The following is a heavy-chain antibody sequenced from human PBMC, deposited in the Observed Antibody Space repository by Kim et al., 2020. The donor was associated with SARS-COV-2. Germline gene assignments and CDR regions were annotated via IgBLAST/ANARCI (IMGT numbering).Heavy chain of an antibody. CDR2: IYYSGST. CDR1: GGSISSSSYY. J-gene: IGHJ6*03. Sequence: SETLSLTCTVSGGSISSSSYYWGWIRQPPGKGLEWIGSIYYSGSTYYNPSLKSRVTISVDTSKNQFSLKLSSVTAADTAVYDCASDYAFWSGWTPGDYMGVWGKGTTVSVSS. V-gene: IGHV4-39*01. CDR3: ASDYAFWSGWTPGDYMGV. D-gene: IGHD3-3*01.